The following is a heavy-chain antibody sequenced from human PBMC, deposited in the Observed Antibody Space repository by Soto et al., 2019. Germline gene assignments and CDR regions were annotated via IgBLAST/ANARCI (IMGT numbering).Heavy chain of an antibody. CDR3: ARSGHSLGGVM. D-gene: IGHD3-16*01. Sequence: NPSESLSLTCTASGASMNNYYGIWIRQSPGKGLEYIGYIFSTGRVDYNPTLRSRVTLSVDTSSNRFSLRLISVTVADTAVYYCARSGHSLGGVMWGQGTLVTVSS. CDR1: GASMNNYY. CDR2: IFSTGRV. V-gene: IGHV4-59*01. J-gene: IGHJ4*02.